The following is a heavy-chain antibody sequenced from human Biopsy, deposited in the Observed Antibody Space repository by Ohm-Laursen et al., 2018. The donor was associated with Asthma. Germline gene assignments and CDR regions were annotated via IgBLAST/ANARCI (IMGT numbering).Heavy chain of an antibody. D-gene: IGHD1-26*01. J-gene: IGHJ4*02. Sequence: SLRLSCTAAGFTFSNYGMHWVRQAPGKGLDWVAVISFDGSNKNYTDSVKGQFTISRDNSRNTLHLQMNSLRAEDTAVYYCAKDVFPGWELRRGPDYWGQGTLVTVSS. V-gene: IGHV3-30*18. CDR3: AKDVFPGWELRRGPDY. CDR1: GFTFSNYG. CDR2: ISFDGSNK.